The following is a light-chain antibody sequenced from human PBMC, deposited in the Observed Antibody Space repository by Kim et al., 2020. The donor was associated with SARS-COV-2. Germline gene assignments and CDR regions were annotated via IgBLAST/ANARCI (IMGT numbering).Light chain of an antibody. CDR3: QTWDSSTAV. J-gene: IGLJ2*01. Sequence: SYELTQPPSVSVSPGQTASITCSGDNVGDKYACWYQQKPGQSPLLVIHQDNKRPSGIPERFSGSNSGNTATLTISGTQAMDEADYYCQTWDSSTAVFGGGTQLTVL. CDR1: NVGDKY. CDR2: QDN. V-gene: IGLV3-1*01.